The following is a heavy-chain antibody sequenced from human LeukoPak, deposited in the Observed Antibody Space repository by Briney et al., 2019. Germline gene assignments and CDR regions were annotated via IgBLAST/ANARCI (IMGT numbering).Heavy chain of an antibody. CDR2: INTDGSST. Sequence: GGSLRLSCAASGFTFSSYAMSWVRQAPGKGLVWVSRINTDGSSTSYADSVKGRFTISRDNAKNTLYLQMNSLRAEDTAVYYCARRPYYYYYMDVWGKGTTVTVSS. J-gene: IGHJ6*03. CDR1: GFTFSSYA. V-gene: IGHV3-74*01. CDR3: ARRPYYYYYMDV.